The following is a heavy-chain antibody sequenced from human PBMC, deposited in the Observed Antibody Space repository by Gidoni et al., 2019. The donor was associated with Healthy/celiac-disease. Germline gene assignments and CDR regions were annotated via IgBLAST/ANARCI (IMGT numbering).Heavy chain of an antibody. Sequence: QVQLQESGPGLVKPSQTLSLTCTVSGGSISSGGYYWSWIRQPPGKGLEWIGYIYYSGSTYYNPSLKSRVTISVDTSKNQFSLKLSSVTAADTAVYYCARVPPRFGGWGESEAFDIWGQGTMVTVSS. CDR1: GGSISSGGYY. V-gene: IGHV4-31*03. D-gene: IGHD6-19*01. CDR2: IYYSGST. CDR3: ARVPPRFGGWGESEAFDI. J-gene: IGHJ3*02.